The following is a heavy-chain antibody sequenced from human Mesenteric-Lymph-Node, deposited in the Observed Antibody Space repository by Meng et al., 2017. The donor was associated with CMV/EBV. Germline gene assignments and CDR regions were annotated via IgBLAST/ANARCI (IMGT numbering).Heavy chain of an antibody. CDR1: GFTFDDYA. J-gene: IGHJ4*02. CDR2: ISWDGGNT. V-gene: IGHV3-43D*03. Sequence: GESLKISCAASGFTFDDYAMHWVRQAPGKGLEWVSLISWDGGNTYYADSVKGRFTISRDNSNNSLFLQMHSLTVEDTAFYYCARADPDIAMGVYYFHSWGQGTLVTVSS. CDR3: ARADPDIAMGVYYFHS. D-gene: IGHD5-18*01.